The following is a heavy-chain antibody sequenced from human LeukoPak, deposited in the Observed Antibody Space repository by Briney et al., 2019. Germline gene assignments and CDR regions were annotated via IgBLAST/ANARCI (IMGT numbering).Heavy chain of an antibody. CDR2: IYSSGGA. Sequence: GGSLRLSCAASGFTVSSKYMSWVRQTPGKGLQWVALIYSSGGAYTPDSVKGRFTISRDDSENTLYLQMESLRAEDTAVYYCATGYYFGSGSYGYLDYWGQGTLVTVSS. CDR1: GFTVSSKY. J-gene: IGHJ4*02. D-gene: IGHD3-10*01. CDR3: ATGYYFGSGSYGYLDY. V-gene: IGHV3-53*01.